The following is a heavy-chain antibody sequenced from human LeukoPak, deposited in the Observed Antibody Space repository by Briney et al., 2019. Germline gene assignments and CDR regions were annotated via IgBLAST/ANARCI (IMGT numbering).Heavy chain of an antibody. D-gene: IGHD3-10*01. CDR1: GYTFTSYG. CDR3: ARVVTAYYYGSGRQRGYYYYYYMDV. V-gene: IGHV1-18*01. J-gene: IGHJ6*03. Sequence: ASVKVSCKASGYTFTSYGISWVRQAPGQGLEWMGWISAYNGNTNYAQKLQGRVTMTTDTSTSTAYMELRSLRSDDTAVYYCARVVTAYYYGSGRQRGYYYYYYMDVWGKGTTVTVSS. CDR2: ISAYNGNT.